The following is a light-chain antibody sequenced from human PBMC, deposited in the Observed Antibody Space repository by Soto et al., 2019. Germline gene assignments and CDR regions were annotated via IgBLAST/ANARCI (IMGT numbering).Light chain of an antibody. Sequence: QSVLTQPPSASGSPGQSVTISCTGTSSDVGGNTYVSWYQQHPGKAPKLMIFEVSYRPSGVPDRFSGSKSGNTASLTVSGLQAEDEADYYCTSYAGGNNLLFGGGTKLTVL. CDR3: TSYAGGNNLL. CDR2: EVS. V-gene: IGLV2-8*01. J-gene: IGLJ2*01. CDR1: SSDVGGNTY.